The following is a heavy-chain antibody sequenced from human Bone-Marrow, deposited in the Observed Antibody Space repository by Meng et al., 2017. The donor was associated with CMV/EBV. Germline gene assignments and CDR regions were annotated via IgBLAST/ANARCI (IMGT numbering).Heavy chain of an antibody. V-gene: IGHV3-43*01. CDR1: GFTFDDYT. CDR2: ISWEGGST. Sequence: GGSLRLSCAASGFTFDDYTMHWVRQAPGKGLEWVSLISWEGGSTYYADSVKGRFTISRDNSKNTLYLQMNSLRAEDTAVYYCAKVPTHCSSTSCYMSYYGMDVWGQGTTVTVSS. J-gene: IGHJ6*02. D-gene: IGHD2-2*02. CDR3: AKVPTHCSSTSCYMSYYGMDV.